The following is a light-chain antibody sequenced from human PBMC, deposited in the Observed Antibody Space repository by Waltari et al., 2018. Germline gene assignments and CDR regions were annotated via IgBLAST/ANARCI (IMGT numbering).Light chain of an antibody. CDR2: KAS. Sequence: DIQMTQSPSTLSASVGDRVTITCRASQSISIWMAWYQQKPGKAPKLLIYKASALQSGVPSRFTGSGSGTEFTLTISSLQPDDFATYYCQEYNTYSRTFGQGTKVEIK. V-gene: IGKV1-5*03. CDR1: QSISIW. CDR3: QEYNTYSRT. J-gene: IGKJ1*01.